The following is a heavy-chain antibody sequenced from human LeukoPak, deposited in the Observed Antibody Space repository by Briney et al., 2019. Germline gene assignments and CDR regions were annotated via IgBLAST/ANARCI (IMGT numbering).Heavy chain of an antibody. D-gene: IGHD4-11*01. CDR1: GGSISSGGYY. V-gene: IGHV4-30-2*01. CDR2: IYHSGST. J-gene: IGHJ6*03. CDR3: ARGHYSNYYYYYYMDV. Sequence: PSQTLSLTCTVSGGSISSGGYYWGWVRQPPGKGLEWLGYIYHSGSTYYNPSLKSRVTISIDTSKNQFSLNLSSVTVADTAVYYCARGHYSNYYYYYYMDVWGRGTTVTVSS.